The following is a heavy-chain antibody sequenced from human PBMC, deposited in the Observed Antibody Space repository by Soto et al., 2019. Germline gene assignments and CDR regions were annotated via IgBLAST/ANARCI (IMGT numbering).Heavy chain of an antibody. CDR3: ARKDIAVAPDY. V-gene: IGHV1-18*01. Sequence: GASVKVSFKASCYTFTSYGINWVRQAPGQGLEWMGWISAYNGNTNYAQKLQGRVTMNTDTSTSTAYMELRSLRSDDTAVYYCARKDIAVAPDYWGQGTLVTVSS. CDR1: CYTFTSYG. D-gene: IGHD6-19*01. J-gene: IGHJ4*02. CDR2: ISAYNGNT.